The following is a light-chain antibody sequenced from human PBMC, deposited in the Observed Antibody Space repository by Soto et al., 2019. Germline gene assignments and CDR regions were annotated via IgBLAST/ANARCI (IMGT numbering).Light chain of an antibody. CDR2: RNN. CDR3: TSWDDSLYHVV. CDR1: RSNIGSNY. V-gene: IGLV1-47*01. Sequence: QSLLTQPPSASGTPGQRVTFSCSGGRSNIGSNYVFWYQQFPGTAPKLLIYRNNQRPSGVPDRCSGSKSGTSASLAISGLRSEDEADYYCTSWDDSLYHVVFGGGTKLTVL. J-gene: IGLJ2*01.